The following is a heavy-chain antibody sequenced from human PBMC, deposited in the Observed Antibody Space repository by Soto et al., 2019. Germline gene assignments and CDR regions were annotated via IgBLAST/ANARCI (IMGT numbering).Heavy chain of an antibody. CDR1: GFTFSSYS. Sequence: PGGSLRLSCAVSGFTFSSYSMNWVRQAPGKGLEWVASISSGSSDKYYADSVKGRFTISRNNAKNSVYLQMSSLRAEDTAVYYCARVGSGWFGPWGQGILVTVSS. CDR3: ARVGSGWFGP. V-gene: IGHV3-21*01. CDR2: ISSGSSDK. J-gene: IGHJ5*02. D-gene: IGHD1-26*01.